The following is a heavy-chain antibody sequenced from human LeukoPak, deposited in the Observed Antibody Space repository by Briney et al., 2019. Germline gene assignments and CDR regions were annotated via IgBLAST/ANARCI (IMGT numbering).Heavy chain of an antibody. CDR1: GYTLTELS. J-gene: IGHJ4*02. CDR2: FDPEDGET. V-gene: IGHV1-24*01. D-gene: IGHD3-10*01. Sequence: ASVKVSCKVSGYTLTELSMHWVRQAPGKGLEWMGGFDPEDGETIYAQKFQGRVTMTEDTSTDTAYMELSSLRSEDTAVYYCATAVHYGSGSYGPQIDYWGQGTLVTVSS. CDR3: ATAVHYGSGSYGPQIDY.